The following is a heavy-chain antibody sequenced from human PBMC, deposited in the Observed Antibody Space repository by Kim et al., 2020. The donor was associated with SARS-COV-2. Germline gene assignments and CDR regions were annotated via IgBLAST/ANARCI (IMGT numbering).Heavy chain of an antibody. V-gene: IGHV3-23*01. CDR3: AKWMTNYYGSGTYLDGMDV. D-gene: IGHD3-10*01. CDR1: GFTFSNYA. CDR2: IRGSGGIT. J-gene: IGHJ6*02. Sequence: GGSLRLSCAASGFTFSNYAMNWVRQAPGKGLEWVSAIRGSGGITYYADSVKGRFTISRDNSKNTLYLQMNSLRAEDTAVYYCAKWMTNYYGSGTYLDGMDVWGQGTTVTASS.